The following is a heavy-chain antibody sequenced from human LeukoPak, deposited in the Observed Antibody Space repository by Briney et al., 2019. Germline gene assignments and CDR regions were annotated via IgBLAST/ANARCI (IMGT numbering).Heavy chain of an antibody. CDR3: ARDILPKYCSGGSCYSGADY. V-gene: IGHV3-30-3*01. D-gene: IGHD2-15*01. Sequence: AGRSLRLSCAASGFTFSSCAMHWVRQAPGKGLEWVAVISYDGSNKYYADSVKGRFTISRDNSKNTLYLQMNSLRAEDTAVYYCARDILPKYCSGGSCYSGADYWGQGTLVTVSS. CDR2: ISYDGSNK. J-gene: IGHJ4*02. CDR1: GFTFSSCA.